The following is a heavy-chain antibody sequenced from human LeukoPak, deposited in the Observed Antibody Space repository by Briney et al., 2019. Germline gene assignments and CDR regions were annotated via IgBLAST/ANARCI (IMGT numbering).Heavy chain of an antibody. CDR2: ISAYNGNT. D-gene: IGHD2-2*01. CDR1: GYTFTSYG. Sequence: SSVKVSCKPSGYTFTSYGISWVRQAPGQGLEWMGWISAYNGNTNYTQKLQGRVTMTTDTSTSTAYMELSSLRSEDTAVYYCATAGYCSSTSCYLVWFDPWGQGTLVTVSS. V-gene: IGHV1-18*01. J-gene: IGHJ5*02. CDR3: ATAGYCSSTSCYLVWFDP.